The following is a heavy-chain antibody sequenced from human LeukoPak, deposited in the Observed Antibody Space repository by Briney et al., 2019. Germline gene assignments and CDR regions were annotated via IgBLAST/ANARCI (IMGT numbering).Heavy chain of an antibody. CDR2: ISISSSYI. CDR1: GFTFSSYS. J-gene: IGHJ3*02. D-gene: IGHD6-19*01. Sequence: PGGSLRLSCAASGFTFSSYSMNWVRQAPGKGLEWVSSISISSSYIYYADSVKGRFTIARANAKNSLYLQMSSLRAEDTAVYYCARDLGIAVAFNFGAFDIWGQGTMVTVSS. V-gene: IGHV3-21*01. CDR3: ARDLGIAVAFNFGAFDI.